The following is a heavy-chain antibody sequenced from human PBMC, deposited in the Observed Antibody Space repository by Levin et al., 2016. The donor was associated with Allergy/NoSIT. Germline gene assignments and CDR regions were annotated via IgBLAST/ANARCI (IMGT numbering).Heavy chain of an antibody. Sequence: GESLKISCAASGFTVGNNYMSWVRQAPGKGLEWVSLIYSGGTTSYADSVKGRFTISRDNSKNTLYLQMNSLRAEDTAIYYCAKCSVGARGWCNWFDPWGQGTLVTVSS. CDR3: AKCSVGARGWCNWFDP. V-gene: IGHV3-53*01. CDR2: IYSGGTT. J-gene: IGHJ5*02. CDR1: GFTVGNNY. D-gene: IGHD2-21*01.